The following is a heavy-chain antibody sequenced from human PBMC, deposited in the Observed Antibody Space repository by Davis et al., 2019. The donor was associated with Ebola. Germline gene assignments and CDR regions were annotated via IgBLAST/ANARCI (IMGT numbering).Heavy chain of an antibody. Sequence: HTGGSLRLSCAASAFTFSSYAMHWVRHAPGKGLVWVSRINSDGSSTSYADSVKGRFTISRDNAKNTLYLQMNSLRAEDTAVYYCARGGLLLWFGEPLTRRGQGTTVTVSS. D-gene: IGHD3-10*01. CDR1: AFTFSSYA. V-gene: IGHV3-74*01. J-gene: IGHJ6*02. CDR2: INSDGSST. CDR3: ARGGLLLWFGEPLTR.